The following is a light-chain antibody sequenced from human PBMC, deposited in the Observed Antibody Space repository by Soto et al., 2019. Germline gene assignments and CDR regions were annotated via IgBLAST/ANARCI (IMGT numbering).Light chain of an antibody. CDR1: QSVSSRY. Sequence: EIVLTQSPGTLSVSPGERATLSCRASQSVSSRYLAWYQQKPGQAPRLLIYGASSRATGIPDRFSGSGSGTDFTLTISRLEPEDFAVYYCQQYGSSQGGLFGQGTRLEIK. CDR3: QQYGSSQGGL. V-gene: IGKV3-20*01. J-gene: IGKJ5*01. CDR2: GAS.